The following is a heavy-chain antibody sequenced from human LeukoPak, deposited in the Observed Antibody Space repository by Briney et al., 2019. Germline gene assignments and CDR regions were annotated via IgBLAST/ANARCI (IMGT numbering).Heavy chain of an antibody. D-gene: IGHD3-9*01. CDR3: ARTNYDILTGYSEPDAFDI. J-gene: IGHJ3*02. Sequence: GGSLRLSCAASGFTFSDYYMSWIRQAPGKGLEWVSYISSSGSTIYYADSVKGRFTISRDNAKNSLYLQMNSLRAEDTAVYYCARTNYDILTGYSEPDAFDIWGQGTMVTVSS. CDR1: GFTFSDYY. V-gene: IGHV3-11*04. CDR2: ISSSGSTI.